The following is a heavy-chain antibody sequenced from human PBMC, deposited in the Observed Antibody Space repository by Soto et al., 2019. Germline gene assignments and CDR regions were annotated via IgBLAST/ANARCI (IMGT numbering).Heavy chain of an antibody. Sequence: QVQLVQSGAEVKKPGSSVKVSCKASGGTFSSYSINWVRQAPGQGLEWMGEIIPIFGTANYAQKFQGRVTITADESTRTAYMELSRLRSEDTAVYYCARDGGRHSGWIDYWGQGTLVTVSS. V-gene: IGHV1-69*01. CDR2: IIPIFGTA. D-gene: IGHD1-26*01. CDR3: ARDGGRHSGWIDY. J-gene: IGHJ4*02. CDR1: GGTFSSYS.